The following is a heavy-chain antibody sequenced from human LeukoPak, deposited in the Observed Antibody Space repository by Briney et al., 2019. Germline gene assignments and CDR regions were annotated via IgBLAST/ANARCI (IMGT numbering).Heavy chain of an antibody. J-gene: IGHJ3*02. D-gene: IGHD6-19*01. CDR3: ARPYSYSSGWYAFDI. V-gene: IGHV5-51*01. CDR1: GYSFTGYW. CDR2: IYPGDSDT. Sequence: GESLKISCKGSGYSFTGYWIGWVRQMPGKGLEWMGIIYPGDSDTRYSPSFQGQVTISADKSISTAYLQWSSLKASDTAMYYCARPYSYSSGWYAFDIWGQGTMVTVSS.